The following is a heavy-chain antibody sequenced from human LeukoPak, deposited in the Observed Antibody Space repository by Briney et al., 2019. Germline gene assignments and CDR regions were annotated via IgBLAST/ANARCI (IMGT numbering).Heavy chain of an antibody. CDR2: IYYSGST. V-gene: IGHV4-39*07. D-gene: IGHD3-10*01. CDR3: ASSDIRFGEPYFDY. Sequence: SETLSLTCTVSGGSISSSSYYWGWIRQPPGKGLEWIGSIYYSGSTYYNPSLKSRVTISVDTSKNQFSLKLSSVTAADTAVYYCASSDIRFGEPYFDYWGQGTLVTVSS. CDR1: GGSISSSSYY. J-gene: IGHJ4*02.